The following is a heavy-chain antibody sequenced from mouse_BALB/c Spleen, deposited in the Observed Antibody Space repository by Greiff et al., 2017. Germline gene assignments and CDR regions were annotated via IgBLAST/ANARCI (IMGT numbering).Heavy chain of an antibody. V-gene: IGHV1-69*02. CDR1: GYSFTSYW. CDR3: TRPEDYGAPFAY. J-gene: IGHJ3*01. D-gene: IGHD2-4*01. CDR2: IYPSDSYT. Sequence: VQLQQPGAELVRPGASVKLSCKVSGYSFTSYWINWVKQRPGQGLEWIGNIYPSDSYTNYNQKFKDKATLTVDKSSSTAYMQLSSPTSEDSAVYYCTRPEDYGAPFAYWGQGTLVTVSA.